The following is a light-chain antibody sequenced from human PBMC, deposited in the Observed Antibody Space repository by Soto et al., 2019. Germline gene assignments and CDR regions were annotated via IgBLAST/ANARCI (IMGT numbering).Light chain of an antibody. J-gene: IGKJ3*01. CDR3: QQYGRSPFT. CDR2: GAS. CDR1: QSVSSNN. V-gene: IGKV3-20*01. Sequence: EIVLKQSPGTLSLSPGERATLSCRASQSVSSNNLAWYQQRPGQAPRVVIYGASTRATGIPERFSGSGSGTDFTLTIRRLEPEDFAVYYCQQYGRSPFTFGPGTKVDIK.